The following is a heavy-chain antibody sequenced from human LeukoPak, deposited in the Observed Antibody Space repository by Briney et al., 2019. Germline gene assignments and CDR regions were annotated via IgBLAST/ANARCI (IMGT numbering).Heavy chain of an antibody. CDR1: GYTFTSNY. Sequence: ASVKVSCKAFGYTFTSNYTHWVRQAPGQGLEWMGIINPSGGSTSYAQKFQGRVTMTRDMSTSTVYMELSSLRAEDTAVYYCARVPQGGTDINWFDHWGQGTLVTVSS. CDR3: ARVPQGGTDINWFDH. CDR2: INPSGGST. D-gene: IGHD3-16*01. J-gene: IGHJ5*02. V-gene: IGHV1-46*01.